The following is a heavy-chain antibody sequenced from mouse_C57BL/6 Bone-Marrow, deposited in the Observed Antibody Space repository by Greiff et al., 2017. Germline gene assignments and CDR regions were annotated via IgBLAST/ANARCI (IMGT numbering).Heavy chain of an antibody. CDR2: ILPGSGST. CDR3: EILFYYYAREYYFDY. V-gene: IGHV1-9*01. Sequence: QVQLKQSGAELMKPGASVKLSCKATGYKFTGYWIEWVKQRPGHGLEWIGEILPGSGSTNHNEKFKGKATFTADTSSNTAYMQLSSPTTEDTTISYEEILFYYYAREYYFDYWGQGTTLTVSS. J-gene: IGHJ2*01. CDR1: GYKFTGYW. D-gene: IGHD1-1*01.